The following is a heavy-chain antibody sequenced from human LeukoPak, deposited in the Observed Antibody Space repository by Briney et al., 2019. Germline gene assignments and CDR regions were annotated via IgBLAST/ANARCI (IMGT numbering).Heavy chain of an antibody. CDR2: INSDGRST. CDR3: VRERGRQDASDI. J-gene: IGHJ3*02. Sequence: GGSLRLSCAASGFTFSSHWMHWVRQAPGKGLVWVSRINSDGRSTSYADSVKGRFTISRDNAKNTLYLQMNSLRAEDTAAYYCVRERGRQDASDIWGQGTMVTVSS. CDR1: GFTFSSHW. D-gene: IGHD3-16*01. V-gene: IGHV3-74*01.